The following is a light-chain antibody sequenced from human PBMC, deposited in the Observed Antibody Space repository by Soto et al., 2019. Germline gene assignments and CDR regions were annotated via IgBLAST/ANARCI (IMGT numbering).Light chain of an antibody. CDR2: AAS. J-gene: IGKJ1*01. V-gene: IGKV1-39*01. Sequence: DIQMTQSPSSLSASVGDRVTITCRASQSISSYLNWYQQKPGKAPKLLIYAASSLQSGVPSRFSGSGSGTDFTLTTNSLQPEDFATYYCRQSYSAPRTFGQGTKVDIK. CDR1: QSISSY. CDR3: RQSYSAPRT.